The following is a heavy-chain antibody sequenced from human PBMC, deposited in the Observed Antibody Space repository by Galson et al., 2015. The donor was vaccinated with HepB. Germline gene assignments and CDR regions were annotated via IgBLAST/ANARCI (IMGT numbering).Heavy chain of an antibody. CDR2: ISWDGGST. D-gene: IGHD3-10*01. CDR1: RFPFLDYT. Sequence: SLRLSCAASRFPFLDYTIHWVRQPPGAGLELVSLISWDGGSTSYADSVTGRVTISRDNRKNSLYLQMNSLRTEATALYYCTRDVQTAVRLHRYEYSHHWGQDALVALS. J-gene: IGHJ1*01. V-gene: IGHV3-43*01. CDR3: TRDVQTAVRLHRYEYSHH.